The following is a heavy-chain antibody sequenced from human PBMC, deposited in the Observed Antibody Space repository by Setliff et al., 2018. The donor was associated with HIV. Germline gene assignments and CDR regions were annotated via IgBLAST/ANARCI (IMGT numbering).Heavy chain of an antibody. CDR3: ARVDEAGTADFYYYFYGMDV. J-gene: IGHJ6*02. CDR2: ISSSGSTI. V-gene: IGHV3-48*04. D-gene: IGHD1-1*01. CDR1: GYSFTSYW. Sequence: PGESLKISCKGSGYSFTSYWIGWVRQAPGKGLEWVSYISSSGSTIYYADSVKGRFTISRDNAKNSLYLQMSSLRAEDSAVYYCARVDEAGTADFYYYFYGMDVWGQGTTVTSP.